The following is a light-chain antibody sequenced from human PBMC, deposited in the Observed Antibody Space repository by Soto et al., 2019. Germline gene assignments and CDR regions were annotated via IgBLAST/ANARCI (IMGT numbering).Light chain of an antibody. J-gene: IGKJ5*01. CDR3: QQRSNRPIT. V-gene: IGKV3-11*01. CDR1: QSVGSL. CDR2: EAS. Sequence: EIVLTQSPATLSLSPGEVATLSCRASQSVGSLLAWYQQKPCQAPRLLIYEASNRSTGIPARFSGSGSGTDFTLIISSLEPEDFAVYYCQQRSNRPITFDQVTRVEI.